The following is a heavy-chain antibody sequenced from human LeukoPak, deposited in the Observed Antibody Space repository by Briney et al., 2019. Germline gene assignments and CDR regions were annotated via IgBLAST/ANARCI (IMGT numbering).Heavy chain of an antibody. V-gene: IGHV4-34*01. CDR1: GGSFSGYY. D-gene: IGHD3-9*01. Sequence: SETLSLTCAVYGGSFSGYYWSWIRQPPGKGLEWIGEINHSGSTNYNPSLKSRVTISVDTSKNQFSLKLSSVTAADTAVYYCARSPFENGANDAWGQGTLVTVSS. CDR3: ARSPFENGANDA. J-gene: IGHJ5*02. CDR2: INHSGST.